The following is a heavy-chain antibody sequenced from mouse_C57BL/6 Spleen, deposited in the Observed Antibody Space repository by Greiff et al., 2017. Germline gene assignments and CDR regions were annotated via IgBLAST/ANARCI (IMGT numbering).Heavy chain of an antibody. D-gene: IGHD2-4*01. Sequence: QVQLQQPGAELVRPGSSVKLSCKASGYTFTSYWMHWVKQRPIQGLEWIGNIDPSDSETHYNQKFKYKATLTVDKSSSTAYMQLSSLTSEDSAVYYCARDETMITTGYYYAMDYWGQGTSVTVSS. J-gene: IGHJ4*01. CDR3: ARDETMITTGYYYAMDY. CDR1: GYTFTSYW. CDR2: IDPSDSET. V-gene: IGHV1-52*01.